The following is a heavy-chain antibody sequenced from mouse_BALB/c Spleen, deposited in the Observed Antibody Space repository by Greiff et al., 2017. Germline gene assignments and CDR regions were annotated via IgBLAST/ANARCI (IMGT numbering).Heavy chain of an antibody. CDR1: GYTFTSYY. Sequence: QVQLQQSGAELVKPGASVKLSCKASGYTFTSYYMYWVKQRPGQGLEWIGGINPSNGGTNFNEKFKSKATLTVDKSSSTAYMQLSSLTSEDSAVYYCTRGGYYGTWFAYWGQGTLVTVSA. J-gene: IGHJ3*01. CDR2: INPSNGGT. D-gene: IGHD1-1*01. V-gene: IGHV1S81*02. CDR3: TRGGYYGTWFAY.